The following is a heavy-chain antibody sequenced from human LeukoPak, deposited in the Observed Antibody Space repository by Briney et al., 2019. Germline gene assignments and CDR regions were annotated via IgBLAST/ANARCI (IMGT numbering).Heavy chain of an antibody. CDR1: GGSISSGGYS. CDR3: ARESYNWNDGWFDP. V-gene: IGHV4-61*08. J-gene: IGHJ5*02. Sequence: SQTLSLTCAVSGGSISSGGYSWRWIRQPPGKGLEWIGYIYYSGSTNYNPSLKSRVTISVDTSKNQFSLKLSSVTAADTAVYYCARESYNWNDGWFDPWGQGTLVTVSS. D-gene: IGHD1-20*01. CDR2: IYYSGST.